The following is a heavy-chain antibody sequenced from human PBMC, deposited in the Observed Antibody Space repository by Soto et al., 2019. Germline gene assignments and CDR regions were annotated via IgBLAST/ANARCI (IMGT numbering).Heavy chain of an antibody. CDR3: ARSCSGGTCYPPSDYYYYGVDV. V-gene: IGHV3-30-3*01. CDR2: ISYDGSNK. D-gene: IGHD2-15*01. Sequence: GGSLRLSCAASGFTFSSYAMHWVRQAPGKGLEWVAVISYDGSNKYYADSVKGRVTISRDNSKNTLYLQMNSLRGEDTAVYYCARSCSGGTCYPPSDYYYYGVDVWGQGTTVTVSS. J-gene: IGHJ6*02. CDR1: GFTFSSYA.